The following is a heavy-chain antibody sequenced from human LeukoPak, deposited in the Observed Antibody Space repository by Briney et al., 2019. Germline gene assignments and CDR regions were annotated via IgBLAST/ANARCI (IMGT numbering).Heavy chain of an antibody. CDR3: ARVPTVTFFDY. J-gene: IGHJ4*02. Sequence: SETLSLTCTVSGGSISSSSYYWGWIRQPPGKGLEWIGTIYYSGSTYYNPSLKSRVTISVDTSRNRFSLKLSSVTAADTAVYYCARVPTVTFFDYWGQGTLVTVSS. CDR1: GGSISSSSYY. CDR2: IYYSGST. V-gene: IGHV4-39*01. D-gene: IGHD4-17*01.